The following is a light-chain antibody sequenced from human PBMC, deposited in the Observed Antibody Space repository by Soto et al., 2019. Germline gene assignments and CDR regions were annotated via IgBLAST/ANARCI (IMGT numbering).Light chain of an antibody. CDR2: GAS. J-gene: IGKJ1*01. Sequence: EIVLTQSPGTLSLSPGERATLSCRASQSVTSNYLAWYQQKPGQAPRLLIYGASSRAPGIPDRFSGSGSGTDFTLTISRLDPEDFAVYYCQQYGSSPWTFGQGTKLEIK. CDR3: QQYGSSPWT. V-gene: IGKV3-20*01. CDR1: QSVTSNY.